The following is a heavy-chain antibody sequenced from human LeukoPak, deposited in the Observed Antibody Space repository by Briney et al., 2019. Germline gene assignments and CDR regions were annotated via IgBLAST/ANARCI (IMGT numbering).Heavy chain of an antibody. CDR3: ARDAVGVVTASGAFDI. V-gene: IGHV3-21*01. Sequence: GGSLRLSCAASGFTFSSYSMNWVRQAPGKGLEWVSSISSSSSYIYYADSVKGRFTISRDNAKNSLYLQMNSLRAEDTAVYYCARDAVGVVTASGAFDIWGQGTMVTVSS. J-gene: IGHJ3*02. CDR1: GFTFSSYS. CDR2: ISSSSSYI. D-gene: IGHD2-21*02.